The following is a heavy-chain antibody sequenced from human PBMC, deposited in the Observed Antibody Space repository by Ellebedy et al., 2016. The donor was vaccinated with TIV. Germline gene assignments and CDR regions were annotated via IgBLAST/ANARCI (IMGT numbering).Heavy chain of an antibody. CDR1: GFIFGSYG. V-gene: IGHV3-30-3*01. CDR3: Y. Sequence: GESLKISCAASGFIFGSYGMHWVRQAPGKGLEWVTVISYEGSNEYYADSVKGRFTISRDNSKNTLYLQMDSLRAGDTAVYYCYWGQGTLVTVSS. J-gene: IGHJ4*02. CDR2: ISYEGSNE.